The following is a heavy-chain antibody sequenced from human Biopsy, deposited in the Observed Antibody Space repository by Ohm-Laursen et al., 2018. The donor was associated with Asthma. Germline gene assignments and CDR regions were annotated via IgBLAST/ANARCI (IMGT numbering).Heavy chain of an antibody. J-gene: IGHJ6*02. CDR1: GGTFSNFA. D-gene: IGHD6-19*01. CDR2: IMTVFGTT. Sequence: AASVKVSCKAPGGTFSNFAISWVRQAPGQGLEWLGGIMTVFGTTNYAQKFQGRVTITADESTSTAYMEVTSLRSEDTAIYYCARCQVGYSSGWSLLLKKIYYSGMDVWGQETAVTVSS. CDR3: ARCQVGYSSGWSLLLKKIYYSGMDV. V-gene: IGHV1-69*13.